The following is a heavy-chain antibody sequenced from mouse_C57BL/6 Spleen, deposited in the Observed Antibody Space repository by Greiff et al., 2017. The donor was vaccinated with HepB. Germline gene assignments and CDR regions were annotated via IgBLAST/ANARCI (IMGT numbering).Heavy chain of an antibody. CDR2: INPSSGYT. V-gene: IGHV1-4*01. J-gene: IGHJ2*01. Sequence: QVQLKESGAELARPGASVKMSCKASGYTFTSYTMHWVKQRPGQGLEWIGYINPSSGYTKYNQKFKDKATLTADKSSSTAYMQLSSLTSEDSAVYYCARFPYGSSPYYFDYWGQGTTLTVSS. CDR3: ARFPYGSSPYYFDY. D-gene: IGHD1-1*01. CDR1: GYTFTSYT.